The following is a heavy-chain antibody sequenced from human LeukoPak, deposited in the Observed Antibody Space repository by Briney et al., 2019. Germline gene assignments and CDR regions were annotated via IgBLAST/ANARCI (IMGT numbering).Heavy chain of an antibody. Sequence: SETLSLTCTVSGGSISSYYWSWIRQPAGKGLEWIGRIYTSGSTNYNRSLKSRVTMSVDTSKNQFSLKLSSVTAADTVVYYCARDGHYYDSSGSYYYYYYMDVRGKGITVTVSS. V-gene: IGHV4-4*07. CDR1: GGSISSYY. J-gene: IGHJ6*03. CDR3: ARDGHYYDSSGSYYYYYYMDV. D-gene: IGHD3-22*01. CDR2: IYTSGST.